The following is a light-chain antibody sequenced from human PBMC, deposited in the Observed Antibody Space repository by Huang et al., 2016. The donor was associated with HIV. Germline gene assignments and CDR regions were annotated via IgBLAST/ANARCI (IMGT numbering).Light chain of an antibody. J-gene: IGKJ1*01. V-gene: IGKV1-6*01. CDR2: SAS. CDR1: QDIRND. CDR3: LQGYIYPWT. Sequence: AIQMTQSPASLSASVGDRVTLTCRASQDIRNDLAWHQQRVGKAPKLLVSSASHVQSGVPSRYSGSGSGTHFTLTITSLQPEDFATYYCLQGYIYPWTFGQGTKVEI.